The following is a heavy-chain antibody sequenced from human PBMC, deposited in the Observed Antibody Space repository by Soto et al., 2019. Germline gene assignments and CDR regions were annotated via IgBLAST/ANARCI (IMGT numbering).Heavy chain of an antibody. V-gene: IGHV1-46*03. Sequence: ASVKVSCKASGYTFTSYYMHWVRQAPGQGLEWMGIINPSGGSTSYAQKFQGRVTMTRDTSTSTAYMELSSLRSEDTAVYYCARASPQFSSSWDYYYYMDVWGKGTTVTVSS. CDR3: ARASPQFSSSWDYYYYMDV. J-gene: IGHJ6*03. D-gene: IGHD6-13*01. CDR1: GYTFTSYY. CDR2: INPSGGST.